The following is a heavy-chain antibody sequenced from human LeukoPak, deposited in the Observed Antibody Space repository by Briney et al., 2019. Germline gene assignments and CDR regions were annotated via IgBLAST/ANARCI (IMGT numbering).Heavy chain of an antibody. J-gene: IGHJ4*02. CDR3: VKNAVGGRASYFDF. CDR1: GFTFNGYA. V-gene: IGHV3-9*01. CDR2: ISEESSSI. D-gene: IGHD3-10*01. Sequence: GGSLRLSCVASGFTFNGYAMHWVRQGPGQGLEWVSGISEESSSIVYADSVKGRFTISRDNAKNSLYLQMNSLRPEDTALYYCVKNAVGGRASYFDFWGQGALVTVAS.